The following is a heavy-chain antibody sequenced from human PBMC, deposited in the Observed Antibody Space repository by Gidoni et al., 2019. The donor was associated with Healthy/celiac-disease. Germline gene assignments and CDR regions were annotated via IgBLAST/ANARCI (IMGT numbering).Heavy chain of an antibody. CDR1: GGSFSGYY. J-gene: IGHJ4*02. Sequence: QVQLQQWGAGLLKPSETLSLTCAVYGGSFSGYYWSWIRQPPGKGLEWIGEINHSGSTNYNPSLKSRVTISVDTSKNQFSLKLSSVTAADTAVYYCARGPTTRYYYGSGSYYFDYWGQGTLVTVSS. CDR2: INHSGST. V-gene: IGHV4-34*01. D-gene: IGHD3-10*01. CDR3: ARGPTTRYYYGSGSYYFDY.